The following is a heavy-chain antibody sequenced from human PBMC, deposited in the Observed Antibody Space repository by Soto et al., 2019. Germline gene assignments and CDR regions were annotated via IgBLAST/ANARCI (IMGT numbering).Heavy chain of an antibody. V-gene: IGHV4-39*01. D-gene: IGHD5-12*01. J-gene: IGHJ4*02. CDR1: GGSISSSSYY. CDR3: ARRAGRDGYNYFDY. Sequence: SETLSLTCTVSGGSISSSSYYWGWIRQPPGKGLEWIGSIYYSGSTYYNPSLKSRVTISVDTSKNQFSLKLSSVTAADTAVYYCARRAGRDGYNYFDYWGQGTLVTVSS. CDR2: IYYSGST.